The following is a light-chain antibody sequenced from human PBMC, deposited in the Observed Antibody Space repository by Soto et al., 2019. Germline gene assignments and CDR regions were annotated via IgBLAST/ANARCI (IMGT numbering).Light chain of an antibody. Sequence: QSVLTQPPSASGTPGQRVTISWSGSSSNIGSNYVYWYQQLPGTAPKLLIYSNNQRPSGVPDRFSGSKSGTSASLAISGLRSEDEADYYCAAWDDSLSGLVFGGGTKLTVL. V-gene: IGLV1-47*02. J-gene: IGLJ2*01. CDR3: AAWDDSLSGLV. CDR1: SSNIGSNY. CDR2: SNN.